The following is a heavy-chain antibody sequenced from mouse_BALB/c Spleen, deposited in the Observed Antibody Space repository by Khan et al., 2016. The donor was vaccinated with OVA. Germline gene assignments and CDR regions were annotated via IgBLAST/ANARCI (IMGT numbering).Heavy chain of an antibody. J-gene: IGHJ3*01. CDR1: GYTFTNYW. Sequence: QVQLQQPGTELVRPGASVKLSCKASGYTFTNYWINWVRQRPGQGLEWIGNIYPSDSYTNYNQKFKDKATLTVDKSSSTAYMQLSSPAAEDSAVYYCTREVVDGSSFAYWGQGTLVTVSA. D-gene: IGHD1-1*02. CDR3: TREVVDGSSFAY. CDR2: IYPSDSYT. V-gene: IGHV1-69*02.